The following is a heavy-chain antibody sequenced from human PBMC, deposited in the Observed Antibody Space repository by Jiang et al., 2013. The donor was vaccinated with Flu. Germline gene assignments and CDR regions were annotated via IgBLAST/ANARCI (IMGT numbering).Heavy chain of an antibody. CDR3: ARDHSSGWYYYYYGMDV. D-gene: IGHD6-19*01. CDR2: ISYDGSNK. J-gene: IGHJ6*02. V-gene: IGHV3-30*04. CDR1: GFTFSSYA. Sequence: VQLVESGGGVVQPGRSLRLSCAASGFTFSSYAMHWVRQAPGKGLEWVAVISYDGSNKYYADSVKGRFTISRDNSKNTLYLQMNSLRAEDTAVYYCARDHSSGWYYYYYGMDVWGQG.